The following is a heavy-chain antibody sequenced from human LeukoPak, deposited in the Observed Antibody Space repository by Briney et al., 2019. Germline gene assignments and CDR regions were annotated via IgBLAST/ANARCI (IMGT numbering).Heavy chain of an antibody. Sequence: GGSLRLSCAASKFTFDIYTMNWVRQAPGKALEWVSYISSSGSTIYYADSVKGRFTISRDNAKNSLYLQMNSLRAEDTAVYYCARSRSYYYYYMDVWGKGTTVTISS. CDR2: ISSSGSTI. CDR3: ARSRSYYYYYMDV. V-gene: IGHV3-48*04. J-gene: IGHJ6*03. CDR1: KFTFDIYT.